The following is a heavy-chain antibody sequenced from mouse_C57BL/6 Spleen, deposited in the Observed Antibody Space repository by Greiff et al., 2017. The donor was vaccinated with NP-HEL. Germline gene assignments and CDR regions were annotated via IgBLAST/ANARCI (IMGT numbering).Heavy chain of an antibody. J-gene: IGHJ3*01. D-gene: IGHD1-1*01. CDR1: GFSLTSYG. CDR2: IWSGGST. Sequence: QVQLKESGPGLVQPSQSLSITCTVSGFSLTSYGVHWVRQSPGKGLEWLGVIWSGGSTDYNAAFISRLSISKDNSKSQVFFKMNSLQADDTAIYYCARNSLDYYGSSYVWFAYWGQGTLVTVSA. CDR3: ARNSLDYYGSSYVWFAY. V-gene: IGHV2-2*01.